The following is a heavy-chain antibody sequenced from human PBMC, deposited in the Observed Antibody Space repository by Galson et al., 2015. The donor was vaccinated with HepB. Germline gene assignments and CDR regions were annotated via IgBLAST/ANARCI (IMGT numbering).Heavy chain of an antibody. J-gene: IGHJ5*02. Sequence: SVKVSCKASGYTFSTYAVTWVRQAPGQGLEWMGWMGPDNRDTNYARKFQDRVTMTTDTFTSTAYMELKSLRSDDTAVYYCARGALVGVVGGRLNNWFDPWGQGTLVIVSS. CDR3: ARGALVGVVGGRLNNWFDP. CDR2: MGPDNRDT. D-gene: IGHD2-15*01. CDR1: GYTFSTYA. V-gene: IGHV1-18*01.